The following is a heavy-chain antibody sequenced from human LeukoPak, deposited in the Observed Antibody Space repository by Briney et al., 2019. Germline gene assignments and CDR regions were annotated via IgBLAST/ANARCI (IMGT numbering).Heavy chain of an antibody. CDR1: GFTFSDYY. V-gene: IGHV3-11*04. J-gene: IGHJ4*02. CDR2: ISSSGSTI. Sequence: PGGSLRLSCAASGFTFSDYYTSWIRQAPGKGLEWVSYISSSGSTIYYADSVKGRFTISRDNAKNSLYLQMNSLRAEDTAVYYCARSTYYYDSSGWGGYFDYWGQGTLVTVSS. CDR3: ARSTYYYDSSGWGGYFDY. D-gene: IGHD3-22*01.